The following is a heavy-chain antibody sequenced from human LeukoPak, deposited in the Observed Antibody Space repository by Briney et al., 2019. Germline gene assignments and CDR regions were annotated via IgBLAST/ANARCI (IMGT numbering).Heavy chain of an antibody. CDR1: GFTFSSYW. V-gene: IGHV3-23*01. CDR3: AKDRGIISDY. J-gene: IGHJ4*02. D-gene: IGHD3-10*01. CDR2: ISGSGDST. Sequence: PGGSLRLSCAASGFTFSSYWMHWVRQAPGKGLEWVSAISGSGDSTYYADSVKGRFTISRDNSKNMLYLQMNSLRVEDTAVYYCAKDRGIISDYWGQGTLVTVSS.